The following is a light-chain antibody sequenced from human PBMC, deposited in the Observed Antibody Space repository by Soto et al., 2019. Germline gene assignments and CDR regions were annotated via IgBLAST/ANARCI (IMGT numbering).Light chain of an antibody. CDR3: QQTYNTPFT. V-gene: IGKV1-39*01. Sequence: DIQMTQSPSSLSASVGDRVTITCRASQIIGNYLNWYQQKPGKAPKFLIYAASTLQSGVPSRFSGSGSGTDFTLTINSLQPEVFATYYCQQTYNTPFTFGPGTKVDIK. J-gene: IGKJ3*01. CDR1: QIIGNY. CDR2: AAS.